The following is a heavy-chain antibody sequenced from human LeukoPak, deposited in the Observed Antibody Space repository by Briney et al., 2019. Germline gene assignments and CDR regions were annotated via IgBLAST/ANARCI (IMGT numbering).Heavy chain of an antibody. V-gene: IGHV3-23*01. CDR2: ISGSGGST. CDR1: GFTFRRYA. CDR3: AKDGDSGSWYSYNYFDH. Sequence: GGSLRLSCAASGFTFRRYAMSWVRQAPGKGLEWVSAISGSGGSTYYADSVKGRFTISRDNSKNTLYLQMSSLRAEDTAVYYCAKDGDSGSWYSYNYFDHWGQGTLVTVSS. J-gene: IGHJ4*02. D-gene: IGHD6-13*01.